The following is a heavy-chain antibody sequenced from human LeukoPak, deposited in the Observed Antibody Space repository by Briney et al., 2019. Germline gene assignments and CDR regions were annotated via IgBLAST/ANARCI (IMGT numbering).Heavy chain of an antibody. CDR3: VRDLNWAFDY. CDR2: IRSESDSA. CDR1: GFTFSSYP. V-gene: IGHV3-48*01. Sequence: GGSLRLSCAASGFTFSSYPMNWVRQAPGKGLEWISNIRSESDSATYADSVKGRFTISRDNAKNSLYLQINSLRAEDTAVYYCVRDLNWAFDYWGQGTLVTVSS. D-gene: IGHD3-16*01. J-gene: IGHJ4*02.